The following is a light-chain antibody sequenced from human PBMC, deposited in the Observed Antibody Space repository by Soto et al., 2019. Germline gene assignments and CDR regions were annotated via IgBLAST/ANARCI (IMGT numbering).Light chain of an antibody. J-gene: IGKJ2*01. Sequence: DIQMTQSPSTLSASVGDRVTITCRASENIFTWLAWYQQQAGKAPKLLISKASALESGVPSRFSGSGSGTQFTLTISNLQPEDFASYYCQQYQSGFTFGLGTTLEIK. CDR3: QQYQSGFT. V-gene: IGKV1-5*03. CDR2: KAS. CDR1: ENIFTW.